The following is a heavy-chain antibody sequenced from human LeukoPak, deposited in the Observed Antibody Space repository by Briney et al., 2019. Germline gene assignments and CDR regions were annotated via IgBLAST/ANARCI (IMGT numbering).Heavy chain of an antibody. Sequence: GGSLRLSCAAFGFIFSNYGMTWVRQAPGKGLEWVSINYSGTDTYYADSVKGRFTISRDNAKNSLYLQMNSLRAEDTAVYYCAELGITMIGGVWGKGTTVTISS. D-gene: IGHD3-10*02. V-gene: IGHV3-21*01. CDR3: AELGITMIGGV. CDR2: NYSGTDT. CDR1: GFIFSNYG. J-gene: IGHJ6*04.